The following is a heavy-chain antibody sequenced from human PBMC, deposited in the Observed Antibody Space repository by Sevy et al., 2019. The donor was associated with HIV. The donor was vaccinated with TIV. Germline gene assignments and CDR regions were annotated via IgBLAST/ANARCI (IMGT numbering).Heavy chain of an antibody. CDR3: TRVQGTISAYYYYGMDV. D-gene: IGHD3-3*01. J-gene: IGHJ6*02. CDR2: IRSKTYGGTT. CDR1: GFTFGDYA. Sequence: GGSLRLSCTASGFTFGDYAMSWFRQAPGKGLEWVGFIRSKTYGGTTEHAASVKGRFTISRDDSKSIAYLQMNSLRTEDTALYYCTRVQGTISAYYYYGMDVWGQGTTVTVSS. V-gene: IGHV3-49*03.